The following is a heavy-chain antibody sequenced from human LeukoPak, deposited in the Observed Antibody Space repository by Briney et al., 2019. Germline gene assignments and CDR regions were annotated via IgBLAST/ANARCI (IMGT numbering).Heavy chain of an antibody. J-gene: IGHJ6*02. CDR1: GGSFSGYY. D-gene: IGHD5-18*01. Sequence: PSETLSLTCAVYGGSFSGYYWSWIRQPPGKGPEWIGEINHSGSTNYNPSLKSRVTISVDTSKNQFSLKLSSVTAADTAVYYCARIRPMDVWGQGTTVTVSS. V-gene: IGHV4-34*01. CDR3: ARIRPMDV. CDR2: INHSGST.